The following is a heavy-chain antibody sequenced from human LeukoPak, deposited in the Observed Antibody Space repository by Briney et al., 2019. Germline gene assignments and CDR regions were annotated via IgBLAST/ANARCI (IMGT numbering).Heavy chain of an antibody. CDR1: GFTFSSYS. CDR3: ARDGYYYDSSGYYHY. Sequence: GGSLRLSCAASGFTFSSYSMNWVRQAPGKGLKWVSSISSSSSYIYYADSVKGRFTISRDNAKNSLYLQMNSLRAEDTAVYYCARDGYYYDSSGYYHYWGQGTLVTVSS. CDR2: ISSSSSYI. V-gene: IGHV3-21*01. D-gene: IGHD3-22*01. J-gene: IGHJ4*02.